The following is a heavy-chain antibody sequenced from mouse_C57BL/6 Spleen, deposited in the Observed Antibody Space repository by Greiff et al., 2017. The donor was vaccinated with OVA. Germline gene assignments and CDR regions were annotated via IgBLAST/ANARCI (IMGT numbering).Heavy chain of an antibody. J-gene: IGHJ4*01. Sequence: QVQLQQPGAELVKPGDSVKLSCKASGYTFTSYWLHWVKQRPGRGLEWIGRIDPNSGGTKYNEKFKSKATLTVDKPSSTAYMQLSSLTSEDSAVYYCARAVVVEEGYAMDYWGQGTSVTVSS. CDR3: ARAVVVEEGYAMDY. V-gene: IGHV1-72*01. CDR1: GYTFTSYW. D-gene: IGHD1-1*01. CDR2: IDPNSGGT.